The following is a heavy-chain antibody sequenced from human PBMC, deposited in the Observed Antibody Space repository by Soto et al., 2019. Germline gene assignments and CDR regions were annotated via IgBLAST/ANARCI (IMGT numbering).Heavy chain of an antibody. Sequence: EIQLVESGGGLGQPGGSLRLSCAASKFTFSSYWMYWVRQAPGKGLEWVARINTDGSSTAYADPVTGRFTVSRDNAKNTLFLQMDSLRAEDTAVYYCARDRRLDYWGQGTLVNVSS. CDR1: KFTFSSYW. CDR3: ARDRRLDY. J-gene: IGHJ4*02. V-gene: IGHV3-74*01. CDR2: INTDGSST.